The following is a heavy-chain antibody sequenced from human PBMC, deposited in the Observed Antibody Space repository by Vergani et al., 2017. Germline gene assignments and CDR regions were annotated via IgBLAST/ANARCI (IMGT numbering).Heavy chain of an antibody. Sequence: QVQLVQSGAEVKKPGASVKVSCKASGYTFTGYYMHWVRQAPGKGLEWVAVISYDGSNKYYADSVKGRFTISRDNSKNTLYLQMNSLRAEDTAVYYCAKDRGNWNDGNYCCGMDVWGQGTTVTVSS. J-gene: IGHJ6*02. CDR1: GYTFTGYY. D-gene: IGHD1-1*01. V-gene: IGHV3-30*18. CDR3: AKDRGNWNDGNYCCGMDV. CDR2: ISYDGSNK.